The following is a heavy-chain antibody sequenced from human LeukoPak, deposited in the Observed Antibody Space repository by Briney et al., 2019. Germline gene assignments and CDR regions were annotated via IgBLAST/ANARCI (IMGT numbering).Heavy chain of an antibody. V-gene: IGHV3-20*04. J-gene: IGHJ4*02. CDR2: LNWNGDNT. Sequence: GGSLRLSCAASRFAFDDYGMTWVRQPPGKGLEWVSGLNWNGDNTGYADSVKGRFTISRDNAKHSLYLQVNSMRAEDTAFYYCARVWAWGSGNYFDYWGQGTLVTVSS. CDR1: RFAFDDYG. CDR3: ARVWAWGSGNYFDY. D-gene: IGHD7-27*01.